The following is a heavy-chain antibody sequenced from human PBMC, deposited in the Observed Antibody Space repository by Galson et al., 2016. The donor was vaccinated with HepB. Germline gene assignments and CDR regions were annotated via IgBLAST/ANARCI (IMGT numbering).Heavy chain of an antibody. CDR2: IDWDDDK. Sequence: PALVKPTQTLALTCTFSGFSLTTSGMCVSWIRQPPGKALEWLARIDWDDDKYYSTSLKTRLTISKDTSKNQVVLTMPNMDPVDTATYYCVSIPYPIAAPDIPFLHDAFDIWGQGTVVTVSS. V-gene: IGHV2-70*11. D-gene: IGHD6-13*01. CDR3: VSIPYPIAAPDIPFLHDAFDI. CDR1: GFSLTTSGMC. J-gene: IGHJ3*02.